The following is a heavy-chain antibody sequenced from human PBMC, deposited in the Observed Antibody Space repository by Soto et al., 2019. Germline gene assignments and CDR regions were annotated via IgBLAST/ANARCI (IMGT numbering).Heavy chain of an antibody. CDR2: IKSKTDGGTT. CDR1: GFTFSNAW. V-gene: IGHV3-15*07. J-gene: IGHJ6*02. Sequence: EVQLVESGGGLVKPGGSLRLSCAASGFTFSNAWMNWVRQAPGKGLEWVGRIKSKTDGGTTDYAAPVKGRFTISRDDSKNTLYLQMNSLKTEDTAVYYCTTDQSWRWLVRAPYYYYGMDVWGQGTTVTVSS. D-gene: IGHD6-19*01. CDR3: TTDQSWRWLVRAPYYYYGMDV.